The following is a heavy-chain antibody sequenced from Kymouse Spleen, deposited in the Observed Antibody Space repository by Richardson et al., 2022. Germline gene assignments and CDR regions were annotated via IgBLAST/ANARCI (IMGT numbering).Heavy chain of an antibody. Sequence: EVQLVESGGGLVQPGGSLRLSCAASGFTFSSYWMHWVRQAPGKGLVWVSRINSDGSSTSYADSVKGRFTISRDNAKNTLYLQMNSLRAEDTAVYYCARGCDSSGYYSYYFDYWGQGTLVTVSS. D-gene: IGHD3-22*01. J-gene: IGHJ4*02. V-gene: IGHV3-74*01. CDR1: GFTFSSYW. CDR2: INSDGSST. CDR3: ARGCDSSGYYSYYFDY.